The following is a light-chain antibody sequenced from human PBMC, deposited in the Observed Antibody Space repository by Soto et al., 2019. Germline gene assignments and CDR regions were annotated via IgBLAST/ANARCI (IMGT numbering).Light chain of an antibody. CDR3: SSYTSSSTPLV. J-gene: IGLJ3*02. Sequence: LTQPASVSGSPGQSITISCTGTSSDVGGYNYVSWYQQHPGKAPKLMIYDVTNRPSGVSNRFSGSKSGNTASLTISGLQAEDEADYYCSSYTSSSTPLVFGGGTKLTVL. CDR1: SSDVGGYNY. CDR2: DVT. V-gene: IGLV2-14*01.